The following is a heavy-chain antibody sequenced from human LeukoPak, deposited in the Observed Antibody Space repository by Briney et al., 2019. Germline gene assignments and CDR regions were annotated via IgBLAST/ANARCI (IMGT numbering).Heavy chain of an antibody. Sequence: GGSLRLSCAASGFTFSDYYMSWIRQAPGKGLEWVAYITSSSDYTNYADSVKGRFTISRDNAKNSLYLQMNSLRAEDTAVYYCARGTQLWRFGYWGQGSLVTVSS. V-gene: IGHV3-11*06. J-gene: IGHJ4*02. CDR2: ITSSSDYT. D-gene: IGHD5-18*01. CDR1: GFTFSDYY. CDR3: ARGTQLWRFGY.